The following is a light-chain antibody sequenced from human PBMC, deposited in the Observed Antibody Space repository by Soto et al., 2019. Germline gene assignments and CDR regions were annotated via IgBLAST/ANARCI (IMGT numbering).Light chain of an antibody. CDR1: QSVRSMY. J-gene: IGKJ1*01. CDR2: DAS. V-gene: IGKV3-20*01. Sequence: EVVLTQSPGTLSLSPGERATLSCRASQSVRSMYLAWYQQKPGQAPRLLIYDASSRATDIPDRFSGSGSGTDFTLTISRLEPEDFATYFCQQSYSTPPWTFGQGTKVEIK. CDR3: QQSYSTPPWT.